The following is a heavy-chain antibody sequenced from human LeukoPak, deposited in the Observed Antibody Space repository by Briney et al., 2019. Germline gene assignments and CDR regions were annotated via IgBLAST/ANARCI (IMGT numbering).Heavy chain of an antibody. D-gene: IGHD1-14*01. CDR2: IYYTGST. J-gene: IGHJ4*02. Sequence: SETLSLTCAVSGGSINTYYWSWIRQTPGKGLEWIGFIYYTGSTNYNPSLKSRVTMSVDTSKSQFSLKLTSVTAADTALYYCARGANRLDSWGRGTLVTVSS. V-gene: IGHV4-59*12. CDR1: GGSINTYY. CDR3: ARGANRLDS.